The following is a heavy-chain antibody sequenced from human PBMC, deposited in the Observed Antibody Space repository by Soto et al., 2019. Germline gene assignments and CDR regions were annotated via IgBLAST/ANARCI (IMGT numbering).Heavy chain of an antibody. V-gene: IGHV1-46*01. CDR1: GYTLTSYD. CDR2: INPSGGIT. J-gene: IGHJ6*02. Sequence: ASVKVSCKASGYTLTSYDLHWVRPAPGQGPEWMGIINPSGGITNDAQKFQDRVTMTSDTSTSTVYMELSSRRSEDTAVYYCARGISTTRYYYYYGMDVWC. D-gene: IGHD2-2*01. CDR3: ARGISTTRYYYYYGMDV.